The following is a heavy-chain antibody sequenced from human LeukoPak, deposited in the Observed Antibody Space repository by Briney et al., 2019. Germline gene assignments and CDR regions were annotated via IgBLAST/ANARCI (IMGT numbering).Heavy chain of an antibody. CDR2: INQDGHEN. V-gene: IGHV3-7*01. CDR3: ARGGRYYLGY. Sequence: GGSLRLSCAASGFTFSSYWMSWVRQVPGKGLECVANINQDGHENHYVDFVKGRFTISRDDVQNSLYLQMNSLRADDTAVYYCARGGRYYLGYWGQGTLVTVSS. CDR1: GFTFSSYW. J-gene: IGHJ4*02.